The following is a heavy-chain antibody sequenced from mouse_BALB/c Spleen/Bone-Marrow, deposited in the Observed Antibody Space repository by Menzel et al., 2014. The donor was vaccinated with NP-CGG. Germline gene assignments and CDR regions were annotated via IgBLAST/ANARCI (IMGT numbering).Heavy chain of an antibody. CDR3: ARGIRGSGMDY. J-gene: IGHJ4*01. CDR1: GFTFXSYT. D-gene: IGHD3-2*02. Sequence: EVKLVESGGGLVQPGGSLKLSCAASGFTFXSYTMSWVRQTPEKRLEWVAYISNGGGSTYYPDTVKGRFTISRDNAKNTLYLQMSSLKSEDTAMYYCARGIRGSGMDYWGQGTSVTVSS. CDR2: ISNGGGST. V-gene: IGHV5-12-2*01.